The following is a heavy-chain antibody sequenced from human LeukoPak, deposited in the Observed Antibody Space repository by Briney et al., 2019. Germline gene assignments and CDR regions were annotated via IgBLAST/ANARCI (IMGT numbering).Heavy chain of an antibody. J-gene: IGHJ4*02. CDR2: IYTSGST. CDR3: ARDNGEVYYDILTGYSSDEYYFDY. Sequence: MPSETLSLTCTVSGGSISSYYWSWIRQPAGKGLEWIGRIYTSGSTNYNPSLKSRVTMSVDTSKNQFSLKLSSVTAADTAVYYCARDNGEVYYDILTGYSSDEYYFDYWGQGTLVTVSS. CDR1: GGSISSYY. V-gene: IGHV4-4*07. D-gene: IGHD3-9*01.